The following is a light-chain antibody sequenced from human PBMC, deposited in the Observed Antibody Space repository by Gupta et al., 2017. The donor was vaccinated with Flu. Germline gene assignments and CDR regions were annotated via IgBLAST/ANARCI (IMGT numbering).Light chain of an antibody. CDR1: QTFGSY. CDR3: QQRGSWPPISKIT. V-gene: IGKV3-11*01. Sequence: EIVLTQSPATLYLSPGERATLSGRASQTFGSYLAWYQQKRGQAPRLLIYDASKRATGIPARFSGSGSGTDFTLTISSLEPEDFAVYYCQQRGSWPPISKITFGPGTTVDIK. J-gene: IGKJ3*01. CDR2: DAS.